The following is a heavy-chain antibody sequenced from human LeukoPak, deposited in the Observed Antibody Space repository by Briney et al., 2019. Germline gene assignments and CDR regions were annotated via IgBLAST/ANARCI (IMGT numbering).Heavy chain of an antibody. CDR2: ISSSSSYI. D-gene: IGHD2-21*02. J-gene: IGHJ5*02. V-gene: IGHV3-21*01. CDR3: AKISRSKHIVVVAAMKDFPDA. CDR1: GFTFSSYS. Sequence: PGGSLRLSCAASGFTFSSYSMNWVRQAPGKGLEWVSSISSSSSYIYYADSVKGRFTISRDNSKNTLYLQMNRLTVGDTALYYCAKISRSKHIVVVAAMKDFPDAWGQGILVTVSS.